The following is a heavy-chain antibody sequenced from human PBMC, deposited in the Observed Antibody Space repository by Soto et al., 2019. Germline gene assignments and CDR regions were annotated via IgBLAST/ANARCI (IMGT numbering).Heavy chain of an antibody. D-gene: IGHD3-16*01. J-gene: IGHJ6*02. CDR3: ARMGDVSYYYYGMDV. CDR1: GYIFTSYG. CDR2: INGYNGNT. Sequence: QVQLVQSGAEVKKPGASVKVSCKASGYIFTSYGVSWVRQAPGQGLEWLGWINGYNGNTNYGQNFKGGVTMTTDTSTSTAYMELRSLISDDTAVYYCARMGDVSYYYYGMDVWGQGTTVIVSS. V-gene: IGHV1-18*01.